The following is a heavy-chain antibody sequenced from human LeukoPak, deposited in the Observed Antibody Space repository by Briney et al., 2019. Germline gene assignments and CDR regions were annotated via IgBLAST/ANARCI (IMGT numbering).Heavy chain of an antibody. D-gene: IGHD3-22*01. CDR1: GGSISSTSYY. Sequence: PSETLSLTCTVSGGSISSTSYYWGWIRQPPGKGLEWIGSIYYSGSTYYNPSLKGRVTISVDTSRNQFSLKPSSVTAADTAVYYCARRGPMRQPNWFDPWGQGTLVTVSS. J-gene: IGHJ5*02. V-gene: IGHV4-39*01. CDR3: ARRGPMRQPNWFDP. CDR2: IYYSGST.